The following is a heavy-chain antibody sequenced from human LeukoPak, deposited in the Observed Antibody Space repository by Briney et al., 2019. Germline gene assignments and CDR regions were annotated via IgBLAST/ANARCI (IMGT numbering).Heavy chain of an antibody. CDR2: VYHSGST. CDR1: GGSISSGGYS. Sequence: SETLSLTCAVSGGSISSGGYSWSWIRQPPGKGLEWIGYVYHSGSTYYNPSLKSRVTISVDRSKNQFSLKLSSVTAADTAVYYCARSSGYDRDQLGYWGQGTLVTVSS. J-gene: IGHJ4*02. V-gene: IGHV4-30-2*01. CDR3: ARSSGYDRDQLGY. D-gene: IGHD5-12*01.